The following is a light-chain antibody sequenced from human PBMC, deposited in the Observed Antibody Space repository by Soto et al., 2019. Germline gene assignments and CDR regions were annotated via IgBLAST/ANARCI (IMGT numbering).Light chain of an antibody. J-gene: IGKJ3*01. CDR3: LQHNSYPFT. V-gene: IGKV1-17*01. Sequence: DIQMTQSPSSLPASVGDRVTLTCRASQSISTYLNWYQQKPGKAPDLLIYTASSLQSGVPSRFSGSGSGTEFTLAISSLQPEDFATYYCLQHNSYPFTFGPGTKVDIK. CDR2: TAS. CDR1: QSISTY.